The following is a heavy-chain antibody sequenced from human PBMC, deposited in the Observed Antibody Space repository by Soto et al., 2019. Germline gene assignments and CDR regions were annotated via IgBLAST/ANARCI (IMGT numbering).Heavy chain of an antibody. J-gene: IGHJ1*01. CDR2: IRSDNNNT. D-gene: IGHD2-15*01. CDR3: ATRKPGATVLQD. Sequence: QVQLVESGGGLVKPGGSLRLSCTASGFTLSDHYMSWIRQAPGKGLEWISYIRSDNNNTFYADAVKGRFTISRENAENSLYLHMNSLRAEDTAMYFCATRKPGATVLQDWGQGTLVPVSS. V-gene: IGHV3-11*01. CDR1: GFTLSDHY.